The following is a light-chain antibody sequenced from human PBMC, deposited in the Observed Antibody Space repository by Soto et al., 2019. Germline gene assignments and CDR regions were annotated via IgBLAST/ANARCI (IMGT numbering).Light chain of an antibody. V-gene: IGKV1-5*03. CDR2: KAS. J-gene: IGKJ1*01. CDR3: QQSRT. CDR1: QSIGTW. Sequence: DIQVIQSPSTLSASIGDRVTITCRASQSIGTWLAWYQQKPGKAPRLLIYKASTLQSGVPSRFTGSASGTEVTLTVSSLQPDDFATYYCQQSRTFGQGTTVEIK.